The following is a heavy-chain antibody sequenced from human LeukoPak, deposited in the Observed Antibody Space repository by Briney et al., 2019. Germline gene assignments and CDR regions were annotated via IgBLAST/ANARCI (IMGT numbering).Heavy chain of an antibody. CDR2: IRGKAYSGTT. J-gene: IGHJ4*02. CDR1: GFTFSSHA. Sequence: GGSLRLSCAASGFTFSSHAMGWVRQAPGKGLEWVSFIRGKAYSGTTEYAASVKGRFIISRDEFKSIVYLQMNSLTTEDTALYYCSRDRDDYGDWGSGRKSFDYWGQGTLVTVSS. V-gene: IGHV3-49*04. CDR3: SRDRDDYGDWGSGRKSFDY. D-gene: IGHD4-17*01.